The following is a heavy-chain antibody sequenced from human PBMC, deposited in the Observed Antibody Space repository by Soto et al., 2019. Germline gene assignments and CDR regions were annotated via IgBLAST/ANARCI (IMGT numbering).Heavy chain of an antibody. CDR3: ARGPRLRRITIFGVVIPGGDYYYGMDV. V-gene: IGHV4-34*01. CDR2: INHSGST. D-gene: IGHD3-3*01. Sequence: SETLSLTCAVYGGSFSGYYWSWIRQPPGKGLESIGEINHSGSTNYNPSLKSRVTISVDTSKNQFSLKLSSVTAADTAVYYCARGPRLRRITIFGVVIPGGDYYYGMDVWGQGTTVTVSS. CDR1: GGSFSGYY. J-gene: IGHJ6*02.